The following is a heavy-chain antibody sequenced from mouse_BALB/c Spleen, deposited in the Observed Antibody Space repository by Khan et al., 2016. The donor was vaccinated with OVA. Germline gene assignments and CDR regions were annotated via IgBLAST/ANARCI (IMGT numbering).Heavy chain of an antibody. CDR1: GYTFTDYA. D-gene: IGHD2-3*01. CDR2: ISTYSGNT. CDR3: ARPAYDGYYDN. V-gene: IGHV1S137*01. J-gene: IGHJ2*01. Sequence: QMQLKESGPELVRPGVSVKISCKGSGYTFTDYAMHWVKQSHAKSLEWIGLISTYSGNTNYNQKFKGKATMTVDKSSSTAYLELPRLTSEGSAIYYCARPAYDGYYDNWGQGTTFTVSS.